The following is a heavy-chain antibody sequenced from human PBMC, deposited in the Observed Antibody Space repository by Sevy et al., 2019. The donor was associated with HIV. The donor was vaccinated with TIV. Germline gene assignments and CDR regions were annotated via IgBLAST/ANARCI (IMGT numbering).Heavy chain of an antibody. CDR2: ISGDNGNS. CDR3: ARNWGREGAYCSGGSCTSSTGMDV. D-gene: IGHD2-15*01. Sequence: ASVKVSCKASVFNLNIYGISWVLQAPGQGLEWLGWISGDNGNSNYEQKLQGRVTMTTDTSTSTAYMELRSLRSDDTAVYYWARNWGREGAYCSGGSCTSSTGMDVWGHGTPVTVS. J-gene: IGHJ6*02. V-gene: IGHV1-18*01. CDR1: VFNLNIYG.